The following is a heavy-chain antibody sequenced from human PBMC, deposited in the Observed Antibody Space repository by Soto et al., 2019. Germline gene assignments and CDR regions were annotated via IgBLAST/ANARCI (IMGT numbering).Heavy chain of an antibody. CDR3: AKDLAILTGVDY. J-gene: IGHJ4*02. D-gene: IGHD3-10*01. CDR1: GFTFSSYG. CDR2: ISYDGSNK. V-gene: IGHV3-30*18. Sequence: QVQLVESGGGVVQPGRSLRLSCAASGFTFSSYGMHWVRQAPGKGLERVAVISYDGSNKYYADSVKGRFTISRDNSKNTLYLQMNSLRAEDTAVYYCAKDLAILTGVDYWGQGTLVTVSS.